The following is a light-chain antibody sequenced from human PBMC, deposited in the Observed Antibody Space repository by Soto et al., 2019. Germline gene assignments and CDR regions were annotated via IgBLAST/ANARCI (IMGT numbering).Light chain of an antibody. V-gene: IGKV3-15*01. Sequence: EIVMTQSPATLSVSPGERATLSCRASQSVSSNLAWYQQKPGQAPRLLIYGASTSATGIPARFSGSGSGTDFTLTISSLQSEDFAVYYCQQYNSWPYTFGQGTKLEIK. CDR1: QSVSSN. CDR3: QQYNSWPYT. J-gene: IGKJ2*01. CDR2: GAS.